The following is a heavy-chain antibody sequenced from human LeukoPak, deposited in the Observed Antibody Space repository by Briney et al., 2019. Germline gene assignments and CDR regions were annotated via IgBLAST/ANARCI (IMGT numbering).Heavy chain of an antibody. CDR3: ARHFGADNNAPFDY. Sequence: SETLSLTCAVSGYSISSGYYWSWIRQPPGKGLEWIGNIYHRGSTYYNPSLKSRVTISVDTSKNQFSLKLSSVTAADTAVYYCARHFGADNNAPFDYWGQGTLVTVSS. D-gene: IGHD3-16*01. CDR2: IYHRGST. J-gene: IGHJ4*02. V-gene: IGHV4-38-2*01. CDR1: GYSISSGYY.